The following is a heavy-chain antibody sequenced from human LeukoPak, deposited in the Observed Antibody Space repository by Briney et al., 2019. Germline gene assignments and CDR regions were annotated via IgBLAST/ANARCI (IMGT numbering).Heavy chain of an antibody. V-gene: IGHV4-34*01. CDR3: ARGGATGTTSPNWFDP. CDR2: INHSGST. D-gene: IGHD1-1*01. CDR1: GGSFSGYY. Sequence: PSETLSLTCAVYGGSFSGYYWSWIRQPPGKGLEWIGEINHSGSTNYNPSLKSRVTISVDRSKNQFSLKLSSVTAADTAVYYCARGGATGTTSPNWFDPWGQGTLVTVSS. J-gene: IGHJ5*02.